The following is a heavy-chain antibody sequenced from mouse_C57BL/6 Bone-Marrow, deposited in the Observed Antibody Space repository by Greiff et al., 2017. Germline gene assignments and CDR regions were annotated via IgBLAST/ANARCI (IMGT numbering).Heavy chain of an antibody. CDR3: TEKRGYYYGSSPWFAY. CDR2: ISSGGSYT. V-gene: IGHV5-6*01. D-gene: IGHD1-1*01. Sequence: EVQVVESGGDLVKPGGSLKLSCAASGFTFSSYGMSWVRQTPDKRLEWVATISSGGSYTYYPDRVKGSITISRDNAKNTLNPQMHSLKSEDTSMYYCTEKRGYYYGSSPWFAYWGQGTLVTVSA. J-gene: IGHJ3*01. CDR1: GFTFSSYG.